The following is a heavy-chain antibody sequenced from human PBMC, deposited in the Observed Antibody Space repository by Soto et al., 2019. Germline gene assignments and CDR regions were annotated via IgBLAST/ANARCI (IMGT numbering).Heavy chain of an antibody. D-gene: IGHD5-12*01. CDR3: AREDVAPYYYYGMDV. V-gene: IGHV1-18*01. CDR2: ISTYNGDT. CDR1: GGTFSSYT. J-gene: IGHJ6*02. Sequence: ASVKVSCKASGGTFSSYTISWVRQAPGQGLEWMGWISTYNGDTNYAQTFQGRVTMTADTSTSTVHMEVRSLRSDDTAVYYCAREDVAPYYYYGMDVWGQGTPVTVS.